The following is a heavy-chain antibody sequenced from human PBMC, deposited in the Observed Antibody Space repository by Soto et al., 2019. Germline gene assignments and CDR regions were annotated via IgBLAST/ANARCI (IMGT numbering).Heavy chain of an antibody. CDR2: INHSGST. V-gene: IGHV4-34*01. D-gene: IGHD3-10*01. CDR1: GGSFSGYY. J-gene: IGHJ6*03. Sequence: SETLSLTCAVYGGSFSGYYWSWIRQPPGKGLEWIGEINHSGSTNYNPSLKSRVTISVDTSKNQFSLKLSSVTAADTAVYYCAREFGAYYGSGSYYSEYYYYYYMEVWGKGTTVTVSS. CDR3: AREFGAYYGSGSYYSEYYYYYYMEV.